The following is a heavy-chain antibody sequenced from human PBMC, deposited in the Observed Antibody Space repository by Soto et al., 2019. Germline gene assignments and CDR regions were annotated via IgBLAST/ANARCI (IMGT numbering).Heavy chain of an antibody. CDR1: GFTFSDHY. CDR2: SRNKANSFST. J-gene: IGHJ4*02. D-gene: IGHD3-10*01. V-gene: IGHV3-72*01. Sequence: GGSLRLSCEVSGFTFSDHYMDWVRQAPGKGLEWVGRSRNKANSFSTAYAPSVKGRFTISRDDSKSSLYLQMNSLKTDDTAVYYCTIIAHNYGPGDYWGQGTLVTVSS. CDR3: TIIAHNYGPGDY.